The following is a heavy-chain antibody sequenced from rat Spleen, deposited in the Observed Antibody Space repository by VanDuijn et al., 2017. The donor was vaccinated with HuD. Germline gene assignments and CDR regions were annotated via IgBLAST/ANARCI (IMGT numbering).Heavy chain of an antibody. V-gene: IGHV2-13*01. J-gene: IGHJ1*01. D-gene: IGHD1-6*01. Sequence: QVQLKESGPGLVQPSQTLSLTCTVSGFSLTSNSVSWVRQPPGKGLEWMGVIWGNGNTNYNSALKSRLSISRDTSKSQVFLKMSSLKTEDTATYYFARDPNVYYGLLLPWYFDFWGPGTMVTVSS. CDR3: ARDPNVYYGLLLPWYFDF. CDR1: GFSLTSNS. CDR2: IWGNGNT.